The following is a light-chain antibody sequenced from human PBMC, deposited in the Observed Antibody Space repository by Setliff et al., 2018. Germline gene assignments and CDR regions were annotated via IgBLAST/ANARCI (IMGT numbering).Light chain of an antibody. V-gene: IGLV3-21*04. Sequence: SYELTQPPSVSLAPGKTARITCGGNNIGSKSVHWYQQKPGQAPVLVIYYDSDRPSGIPERFSGSNSGNTATLTISRVEAGDEADYYCQVWDSSGDHLYVFGTGTKATVL. CDR2: YDS. CDR3: QVWDSSGDHLYV. CDR1: NIGSKS. J-gene: IGLJ1*01.